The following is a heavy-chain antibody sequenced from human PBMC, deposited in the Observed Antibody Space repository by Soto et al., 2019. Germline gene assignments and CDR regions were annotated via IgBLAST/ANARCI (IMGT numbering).Heavy chain of an antibody. CDR3: ARPHRSGDYYPFDY. CDR1: GGSISSYY. D-gene: IGHD4-17*01. Sequence: SETLSLTCTVSGGSISSYYWSWIRQPPGKGLEWIGYIYDSGSTKYNPSPKSRVTISVDTSKNQFSLKLSSVTAADTAVYYCARPHRSGDYYPFDYWGQGSLVTVSS. V-gene: IGHV4-59*01. J-gene: IGHJ4*02. CDR2: IYDSGST.